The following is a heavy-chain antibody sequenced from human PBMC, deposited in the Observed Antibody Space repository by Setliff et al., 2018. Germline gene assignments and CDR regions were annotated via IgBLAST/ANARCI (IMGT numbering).Heavy chain of an antibody. CDR2: IYYSGST. D-gene: IGHD3-3*01. V-gene: IGHV4-39*07. J-gene: IGHJ4*02. CDR3: ARRETYYNFWSGYFDY. Sequence: PSETLSLTCTVSGGSTSSSSYYWGWIRQPPGKGLEWIESIYYSGSTYYNPSLKSRVTISVDTSKNQFSLKLSSVTAADTAVYYCARRETYYNFWSGYFDYWGQGTLVTVSS. CDR1: GGSTSSSSYY.